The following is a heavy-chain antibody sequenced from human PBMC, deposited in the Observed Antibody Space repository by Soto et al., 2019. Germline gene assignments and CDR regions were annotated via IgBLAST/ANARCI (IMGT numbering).Heavy chain of an antibody. D-gene: IGHD6-19*01. CDR2: TYHSGNP. J-gene: IGHJ4*02. CDR1: GDTISTGGYT. CDR3: ARSFGWYAVDS. V-gene: IGHV4-30-2*01. Sequence: SETLSLTCDVSGDTISTGGYTWAWIRQPPGKALEWIGHTYHSGNPYYNPSLKSRVTILLDKSKNQFSLSLSFVTAADTATYYCARSFGWYAVDSWGQGILVTVSS.